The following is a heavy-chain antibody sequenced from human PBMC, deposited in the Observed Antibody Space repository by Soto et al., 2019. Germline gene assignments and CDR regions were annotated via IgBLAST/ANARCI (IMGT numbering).Heavy chain of an antibody. CDR3: AKDGGGGWFDY. Sequence: AGGSLRLSCAASGFSFSEYSMTWVRQAPGKGLQWVSAISGDTATTHYADSVKGRFTISRDNSKNTLYLQMNSLRAEDTAVYYCAKDGGGGWFDYWGQGTLVTVSS. V-gene: IGHV3-23*01. CDR2: ISGDTATT. D-gene: IGHD2-15*01. CDR1: GFSFSEYS. J-gene: IGHJ4*02.